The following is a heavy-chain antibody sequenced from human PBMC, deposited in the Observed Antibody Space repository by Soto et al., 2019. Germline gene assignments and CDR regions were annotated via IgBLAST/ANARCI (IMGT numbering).Heavy chain of an antibody. CDR3: ARETYSSGFDY. D-gene: IGHD6-19*01. J-gene: IGHJ4*02. V-gene: IGHV3-53*01. CDR1: GFTVSSNY. Sequence: GGSLRLSCAASGFTVSSNYMSWVRQAPGKGLEWVSVIYSGGSTYYADSVKGRFTISRDNSKNTLYLQMNSLRAEDTAVYYCARETYSSGFDYWGQGTLVTVSS. CDR2: IYSGGST.